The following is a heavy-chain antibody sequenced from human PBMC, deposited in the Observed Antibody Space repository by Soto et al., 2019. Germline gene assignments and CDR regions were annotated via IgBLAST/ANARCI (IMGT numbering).Heavy chain of an antibody. CDR2: INQAGSAK. Sequence: EEQLVESGGGLVQPGGSLRLSCAASGFTFSDYYMSWVRQAPGKGLEWVANINQAGSAKSYVDSVRGRFTISRDNGKNSLSLQMESRRADDTAVYYCARWNGGFDPWGQGTMVTVSS. D-gene: IGHD1-1*01. CDR1: GFTFSDYY. CDR3: ARWNGGFDP. V-gene: IGHV3-7*05. J-gene: IGHJ5*02.